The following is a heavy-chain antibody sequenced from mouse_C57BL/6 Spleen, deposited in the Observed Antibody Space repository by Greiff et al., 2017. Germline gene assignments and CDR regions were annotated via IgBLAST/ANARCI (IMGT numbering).Heavy chain of an antibody. CDR1: GFTFSSYA. Sequence: EVHLVESGEGLVKPGGSLKLSCAASGFTFSSYAMSWVRQTPEKRLEWVAYISSGGDYIYYADTVKGRFTISRDNARNTLYLQMSSLKSEDTAMYYCTRGIYYDYDEGRLSAWFAYWGQGTLVTVSA. CDR2: ISSGGDYI. V-gene: IGHV5-9-1*02. CDR3: TRGIYYDYDEGRLSAWFAY. J-gene: IGHJ3*01. D-gene: IGHD2-4*01.